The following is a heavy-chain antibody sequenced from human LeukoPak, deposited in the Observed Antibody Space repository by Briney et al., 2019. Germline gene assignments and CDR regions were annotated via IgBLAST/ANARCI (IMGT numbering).Heavy chain of an antibody. CDR2: MNPNSGNT. CDR1: GYTFTSYD. D-gene: IGHD2-15*01. Sequence: ASVKVSCKASGYTFTSYDINWVRQATGQGLEWMGWMNPNSGNTGYAQKFQGRVAMTRNTSISTAYMELSSLRSEDTAVYYCARAGQRFCSGGSCYFDYWGQGTLVTVSS. J-gene: IGHJ4*02. V-gene: IGHV1-8*01. CDR3: ARAGQRFCSGGSCYFDY.